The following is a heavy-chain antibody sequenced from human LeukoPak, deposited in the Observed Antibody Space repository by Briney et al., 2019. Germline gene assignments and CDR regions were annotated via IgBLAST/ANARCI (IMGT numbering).Heavy chain of an antibody. CDR3: ARDSPRYCSSTSRYVIDY. D-gene: IGHD2-2*01. CDR1: GGSISSSNW. V-gene: IGHV4-4*02. J-gene: IGHJ4*02. Sequence: SGTLSLTCAVSGGSISSSNWWSWVRQPPGKGLEWIGEIYHSGSTNYNPSLKSRVTISVDKSKNQFSLKLSSVTAADTAVYYCARDSPRYCSSTSRYVIDYWGQGTLVTVSS. CDR2: IYHSGST.